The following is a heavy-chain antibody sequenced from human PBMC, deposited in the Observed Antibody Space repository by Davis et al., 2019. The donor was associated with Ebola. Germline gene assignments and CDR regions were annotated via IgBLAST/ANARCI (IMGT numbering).Heavy chain of an antibody. J-gene: IGHJ4*02. CDR2: ISSSSSYT. Sequence: GGSLRLSCAASGFTFSDYYMSWIRQAPGKGLEWVSYISSSSSYTNYADSVKGRFTISRDNAKNSLYLQMNSLRAEDTAVYYCARDVATYYDFWSGYYTGWGQGTLVTVSS. CDR3: ARDVATYYDFWSGYYTG. CDR1: GFTFSDYY. V-gene: IGHV3-11*06. D-gene: IGHD3-3*01.